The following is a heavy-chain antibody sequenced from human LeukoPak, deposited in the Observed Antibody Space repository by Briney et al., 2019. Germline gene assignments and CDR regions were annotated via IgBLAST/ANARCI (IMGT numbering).Heavy chain of an antibody. Sequence: PGGSLRLSCADSGFTFSGYWMNWVRQAPGKGLEWVANINQNGGEKYYVDSVKGRFTISRDNGKNSLYLQMNSLRAEDTAVYYCATEWGNYDYVWGSYRPYYFDYWGQGTLVTVSS. CDR3: ATEWGNYDYVWGSYRPYYFDY. CDR2: INQNGGEK. CDR1: GFTFSGYW. J-gene: IGHJ4*02. D-gene: IGHD3-16*02. V-gene: IGHV3-7*03.